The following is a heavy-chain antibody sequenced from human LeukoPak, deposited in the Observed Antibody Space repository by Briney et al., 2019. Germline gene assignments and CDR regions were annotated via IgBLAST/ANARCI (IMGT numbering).Heavy chain of an antibody. Sequence: SNAYMNWVRQAPGKGLEWIGSIYDSGSTYYNPSLMSRVTISVDTSKNQFSLKLNSVTAADTAVYYCARHYGPWGQGTLVTVSS. CDR1: SNAY. J-gene: IGHJ5*02. CDR3: ARHYGP. D-gene: IGHD3-10*01. V-gene: IGHV4-39*01. CDR2: IYDSGST.